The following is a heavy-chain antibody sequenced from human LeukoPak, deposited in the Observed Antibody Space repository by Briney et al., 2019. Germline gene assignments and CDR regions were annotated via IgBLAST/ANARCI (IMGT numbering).Heavy chain of an antibody. CDR2: IYYSGST. Sequence: SETLSLTCTVSGGSISSYYWGWIRQTPGKGLEWIGSIYYSGSTYYNPSLKSRVTISVDTSKNQFSLKLSSVTAVDTAVYYCARQVVVPAADYWGQGTLVTVSS. V-gene: IGHV4-39*01. D-gene: IGHD2-2*01. J-gene: IGHJ4*02. CDR1: GGSISSYY. CDR3: ARQVVVPAADY.